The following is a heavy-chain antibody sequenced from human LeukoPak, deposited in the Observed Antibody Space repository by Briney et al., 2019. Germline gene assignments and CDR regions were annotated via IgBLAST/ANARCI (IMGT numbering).Heavy chain of an antibody. CDR2: INPNGGGT. Sequence: GASVKVSCKASGDTFTSYYMHWVRQAPGQGLEWMGWINPNGGGTKCAQKFQGRVTMTRDTSISTAYMELSSLRSDDTAVYYCARDLLTGSYQYFDYWGQGTLVTVSS. CDR1: GDTFTSYY. V-gene: IGHV1-2*02. D-gene: IGHD1-26*01. CDR3: ARDLLTGSYQYFDY. J-gene: IGHJ4*02.